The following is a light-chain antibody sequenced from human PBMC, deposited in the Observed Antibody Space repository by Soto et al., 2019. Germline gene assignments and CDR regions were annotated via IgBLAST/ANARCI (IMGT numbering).Light chain of an antibody. CDR2: LGS. V-gene: IGKV2-28*01. J-gene: IGKJ1*01. CDR3: MQALLSPK. CDR1: QSLLHSNGYNY. Sequence: DIVMTQSPLSLPVTPGEPASISCRSSQSLLHSNGYNYLDWYLQKPGQSPQLLIYLGSNRASGVPDRFSGSGSGTDFTLKISRVEAEDVGVYYCMQALLSPKFGQGTKVDIK.